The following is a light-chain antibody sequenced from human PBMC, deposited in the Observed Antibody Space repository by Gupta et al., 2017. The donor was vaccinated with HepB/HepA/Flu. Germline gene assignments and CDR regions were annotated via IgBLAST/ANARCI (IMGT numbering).Light chain of an antibody. V-gene: IGKV1-39*01. CDR3: QQGPTTPWT. Sequence: DIQMIQSPSSLSASVGNRVTISCRASQSISDYLNWYQQKPGKAPKLLIYAASTLQSGVPSRFSGSGSKTDFTLTISVLQPEDFATYCCQQGPTTPWTFGQGTKVEVK. J-gene: IGKJ1*01. CDR1: QSISDY. CDR2: AAS.